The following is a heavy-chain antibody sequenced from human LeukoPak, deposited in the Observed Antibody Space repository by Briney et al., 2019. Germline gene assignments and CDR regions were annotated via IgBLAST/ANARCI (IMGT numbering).Heavy chain of an antibody. CDR3: ARSDSSGYN. CDR2: INHSGST. CDR1: GGSISSYY. D-gene: IGHD3-22*01. Sequence: SETLSLTCTVSGGSISSYYWSWIRQPPGKGLEWIGEINHSGSTNYNPSLKSRVTISVDTSKNQFSLKLRSVTAADTAVYYCARSDSSGYNWGQGTLVTVSS. V-gene: IGHV4-34*01. J-gene: IGHJ4*02.